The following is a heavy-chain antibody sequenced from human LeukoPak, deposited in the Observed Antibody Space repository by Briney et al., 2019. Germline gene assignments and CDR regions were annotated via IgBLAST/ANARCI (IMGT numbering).Heavy chain of an antibody. J-gene: IGHJ5*02. V-gene: IGHV1-2*02. CDR1: GYTFTGYY. CDR3: ARGYHYSSLDWFDP. Sequence: ASVKVSCKASGYTFTGYYMHWVRQAPGQGLEWMGWINPNSGAINYAQKFQGRVTMTRDTSISTAYMELSRLRSEDTAVYYCARGYHYSSLDWFDPWGQGTLVTVSS. CDR2: INPNSGAI. D-gene: IGHD3-22*01.